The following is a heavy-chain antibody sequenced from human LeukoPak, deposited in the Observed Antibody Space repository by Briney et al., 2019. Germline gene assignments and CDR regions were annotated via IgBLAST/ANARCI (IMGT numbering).Heavy chain of an antibody. CDR3: AKGSGAIFGVVNNWFDP. J-gene: IGHJ5*02. V-gene: IGHV3-23*01. Sequence: GGSLRLSCAASGFTFSSYAMSWVRQAPGKGLEWVSAISGSGGSTYYADSVKGRFTISRDNSKNTLYLQMNSLRAADTAVYYCAKGSGAIFGVVNNWFDPWGQGTLVTVSS. CDR1: GFTFSSYA. D-gene: IGHD3-3*01. CDR2: ISGSGGST.